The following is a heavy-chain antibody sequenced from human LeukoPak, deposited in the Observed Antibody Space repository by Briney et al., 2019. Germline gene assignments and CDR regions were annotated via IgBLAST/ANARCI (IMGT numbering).Heavy chain of an antibody. Sequence: GGSLRLSCAASGFAFSSYAMSWVRQALGKGLEWVSAISGSGGSTYYADSVKGRFTISRDNSKNTLYLQMNSLRAEDTAVYYCAKGQGLQPDYWGQGTLVTASS. D-gene: IGHD2-2*01. V-gene: IGHV3-23*01. J-gene: IGHJ4*02. CDR1: GFAFSSYA. CDR3: AKGQGLQPDY. CDR2: ISGSGGST.